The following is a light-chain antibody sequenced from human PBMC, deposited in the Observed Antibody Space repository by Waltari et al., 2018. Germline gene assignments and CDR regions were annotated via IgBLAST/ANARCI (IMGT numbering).Light chain of an antibody. Sequence: DIQMTQSPSSLSASVGDRVTITCRASQYINSYLNWYQHKVGKAPKLLIYAASSLQIGVTSRCSGSGSGTDFTLTISNLQPEDFATYYCQQSFSIPWAFGQGTKVEIK. CDR3: QQSFSIPWA. CDR1: QYINSY. V-gene: IGKV1-39*01. CDR2: AAS. J-gene: IGKJ1*01.